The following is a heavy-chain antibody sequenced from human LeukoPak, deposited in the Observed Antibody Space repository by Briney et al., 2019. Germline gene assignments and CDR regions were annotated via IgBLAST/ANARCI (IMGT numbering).Heavy chain of an antibody. V-gene: IGHV3-23*01. Sequence: GGSLRLSCAASGFIFNNFGLIWVRQAPGKGLEWVSAISGSGSSTYYADSVKGRFTISRDNSKNTLYLQMNSLRAEDTAVYYCAKDGVAVADPYYFDYWGQGTLVTVSS. CDR2: ISGSGSST. D-gene: IGHD6-19*01. J-gene: IGHJ4*02. CDR3: AKDGVAVADPYYFDY. CDR1: GFIFNNFG.